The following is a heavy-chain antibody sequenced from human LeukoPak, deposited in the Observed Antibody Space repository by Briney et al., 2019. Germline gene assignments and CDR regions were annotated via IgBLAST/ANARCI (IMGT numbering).Heavy chain of an antibody. CDR1: GFTFSSYS. D-gene: IGHD3-16*01. CDR2: ISSSSSYI. J-gene: IGHJ6*02. Sequence: GSLRLSCAASGFTFSSYSMNWVRQAPGKGLEWVSSISSSSSYIYYADSVKGRFTISRDNAKNSLYLQMNSLRAEDTAVYYCASDLRGMRYYYGMDVWGQGTTVTVSS. CDR3: ASDLRGMRYYYGMDV. V-gene: IGHV3-21*01.